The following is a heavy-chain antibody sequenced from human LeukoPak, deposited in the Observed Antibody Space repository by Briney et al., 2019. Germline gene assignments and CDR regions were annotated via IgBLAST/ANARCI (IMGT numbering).Heavy chain of an antibody. V-gene: IGHV4-34*01. CDR1: GFTFSSYA. CDR3: ARGRVVVTAPFDY. D-gene: IGHD2-21*02. CDR2: INHSGST. Sequence: PGGSLRLSCAASGFTFSSYAMSWVRQPPGKGLEWIGEINHSGSTNYNPSLKSRVTISVDTSKNQFSLKLSSVTAADTAVYYCARGRVVVTAPFDYWGQGTLVTVSS. J-gene: IGHJ4*02.